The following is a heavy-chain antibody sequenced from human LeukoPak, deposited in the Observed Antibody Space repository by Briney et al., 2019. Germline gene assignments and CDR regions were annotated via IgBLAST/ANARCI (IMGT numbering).Heavy chain of an antibody. J-gene: IGHJ4*02. CDR3: ARALANYDILTGYYI. Sequence: GASLKISCKGSGYSFTSYWIGWVRQMPGKGLEWMGIIYPGDSDTRYSPSFQGQVTISADKSISTAYLQWSSLKASDTAMYYCARALANYDILTGYYIWGQGTLVTVSS. CDR2: IYPGDSDT. CDR1: GYSFTSYW. D-gene: IGHD3-9*01. V-gene: IGHV5-51*01.